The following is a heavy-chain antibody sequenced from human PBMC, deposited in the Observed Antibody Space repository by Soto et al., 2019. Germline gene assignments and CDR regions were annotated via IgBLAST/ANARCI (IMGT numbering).Heavy chain of an antibody. CDR1: GFTFSSYS. D-gene: IGHD3-3*01. CDR2: ISSSSSYI. J-gene: IGHJ5*02. CDR3: ARDRLESPYYDFWSGYYYNWSDP. Sequence: GGSLRLSCAASGFTFSSYSMNWVRQAPGKGLEWVSSISSSSSYIYYADSVKGRFTISRDNAKNSLYLQMNSLRAEDTAVYYCARDRLESPYYDFWSGYYYNWSDPWGQGTLVTVSS. V-gene: IGHV3-21*01.